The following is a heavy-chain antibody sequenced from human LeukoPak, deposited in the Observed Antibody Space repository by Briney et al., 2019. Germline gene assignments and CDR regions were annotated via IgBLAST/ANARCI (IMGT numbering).Heavy chain of an antibody. CDR3: ARGRPGDTVTTIFGAFDI. CDR2: IRGSGGSI. Sequence: GGSLRLSCAVSGFTFSSYAMSWVRQAPGQGLEWISAIRGSGGSIYYADSVRGRFTISRDNSKNTLYLQMNSLRAEDTAVDYCARGRPGDTVTTIFGAFDIWGQGTMVTVSS. V-gene: IGHV3-23*01. D-gene: IGHD4-11*01. CDR1: GFTFSSYA. J-gene: IGHJ3*02.